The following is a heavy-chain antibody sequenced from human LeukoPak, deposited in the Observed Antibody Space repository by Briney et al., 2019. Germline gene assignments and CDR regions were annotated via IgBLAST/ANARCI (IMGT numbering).Heavy chain of an antibody. CDR2: ISASSRYI. J-gene: IGHJ5*02. Sequence: PGGSLRLSCAASGFTFSTYAMSWVRQAPGKGLEWVSSISASSRYIFYADSVKGRFTISRDNSNNSLYLQMNSLRAEDTAVYYCARDAHSGYNSEGDWFDPWGQGTLVTVSS. CDR1: GFTFSTYA. CDR3: ARDAHSGYNSEGDWFDP. V-gene: IGHV3-21*01. D-gene: IGHD5-12*01.